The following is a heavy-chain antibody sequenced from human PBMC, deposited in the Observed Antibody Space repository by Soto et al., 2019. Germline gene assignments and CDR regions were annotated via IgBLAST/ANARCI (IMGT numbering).Heavy chain of an antibody. Sequence: QVQLQQWGAGLLKPSETLSLTCAVYGGSFSGYYLSWVRQPPGKGLESVGEITPGGSTNYNPSLKSRVTMSVDTSKQHFSLSLTSVTAADTAVYFCVRAFAAVQDWGQGTLVTVSS. V-gene: IGHV4-34*01. CDR2: ITPGGST. D-gene: IGHD6-25*01. CDR1: GGSFSGYY. J-gene: IGHJ1*01. CDR3: VRAFAAVQD.